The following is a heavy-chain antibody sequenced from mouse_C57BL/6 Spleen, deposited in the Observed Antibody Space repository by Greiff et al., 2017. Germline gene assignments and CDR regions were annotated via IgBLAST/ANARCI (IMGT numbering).Heavy chain of an antibody. J-gene: IGHJ4*01. V-gene: IGHV1-43*01. CDR1: GYSFTGYY. D-gene: IGHD2-3*01. Sequence: DVKLQESGPELVKPGASVKISCKASGYSFTGYYMHWVKQSSEKSLEWIGEINPSTGGTSYNQKFKGKATLTVDKSSSTAYMQLKSLTSEDSAVYYCARNDGYPSYAMDYWGQGTSVTVSS. CDR2: INPSTGGT. CDR3: ARNDGYPSYAMDY.